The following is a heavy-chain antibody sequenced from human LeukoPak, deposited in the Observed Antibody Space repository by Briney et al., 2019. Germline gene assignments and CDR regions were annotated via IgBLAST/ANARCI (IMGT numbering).Heavy chain of an antibody. CDR1: GFTFSNYG. V-gene: IGHV3-23*01. Sequence: GGTLRLSCAASGFTFSNYGMSWVRQAPGRGLEWVSTITGSGTNTDYADSVKGRFTISRDNSKNTLYLQMNSLRAEDTAVYYSARDRRSSSWSRSDYWGQGTLVTVSS. CDR2: ITGSGTNT. CDR3: ARDRRSSSWSRSDY. J-gene: IGHJ4*02. D-gene: IGHD6-13*01.